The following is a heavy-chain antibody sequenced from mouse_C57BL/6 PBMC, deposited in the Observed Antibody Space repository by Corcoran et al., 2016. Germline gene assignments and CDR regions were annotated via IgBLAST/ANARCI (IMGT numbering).Heavy chain of an antibody. V-gene: IGHV1-81*01. D-gene: IGHD1-1*01. J-gene: IGHJ2*01. CDR3: APLLLRSYYCDC. Sequence: QVQLQQSGAELARPGASVKLSCKASGYTFTSYGISWVKQRTGQGLEWIGEIYPRSGNTYYNEKFKGKATLTADKSSSTAYMELRSLTSEDSAVYFCAPLLLRSYYCDCWGQGTTLTVSS. CDR1: GYTFTSYG. CDR2: IYPRSGNT.